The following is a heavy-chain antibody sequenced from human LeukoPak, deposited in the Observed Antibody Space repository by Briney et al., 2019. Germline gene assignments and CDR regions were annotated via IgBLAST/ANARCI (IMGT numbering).Heavy chain of an antibody. CDR2: IYYSGST. CDR3: ARSYGYGMDV. V-gene: IGHV4-59*01. CDR1: GVSISSYY. Sequence: SETHSLTCTVSGVSISSYYWSWIRQPPGKGLEWIAYIYYSGSTNYNPSLKSRVTISVDTSKNQFSLKLSSATAADTAVYYCARSYGYGMDVWGQGATVVVSS. J-gene: IGHJ6*02. D-gene: IGHD4-17*01.